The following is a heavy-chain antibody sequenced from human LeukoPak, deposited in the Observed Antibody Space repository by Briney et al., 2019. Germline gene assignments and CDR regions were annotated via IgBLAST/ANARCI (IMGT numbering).Heavy chain of an antibody. CDR1: GGSISSYY. D-gene: IGHD3-16*01. Sequence: PSETLSLTCTVSGGSISSYYWSWIRQPAGKGLEWIGRIYTSGSTNYNPSLKSRVTMPVDTSKNQFSLKLNSVTAADTAVYYCARDRRGLDYYCYMDVWGKGTTVTVSS. J-gene: IGHJ6*03. V-gene: IGHV4-4*07. CDR3: ARDRRGLDYYCYMDV. CDR2: IYTSGST.